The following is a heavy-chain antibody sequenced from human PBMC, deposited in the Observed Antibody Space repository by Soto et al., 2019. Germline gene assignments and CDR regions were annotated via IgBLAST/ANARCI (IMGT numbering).Heavy chain of an antibody. J-gene: IGHJ6*01. CDR1: GPRLTDQH. Sequence: EKAVSRAPGPRLTDQHIQRSPQAPGKGLEWPARINPKSGGTSTAQKFQGWVTMTTDTTISTASMELTRLTSEDTATYYCARGDSIDCSNGVCSFFYNHEMEAWGQGTAVTVSS. D-gene: IGHD2-8*01. V-gene: IGHV1-2*04. CDR2: INPKSGGT. CDR3: ARGDSIDCSNGVCSFFYNHEMEA.